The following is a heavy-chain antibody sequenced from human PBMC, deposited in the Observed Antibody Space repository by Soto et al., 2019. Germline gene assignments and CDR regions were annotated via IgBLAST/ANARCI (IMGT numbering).Heavy chain of an antibody. V-gene: IGHV3-74*03. CDR3: AREAGYCSRTSCYRRAFDT. D-gene: IGHD2-2*01. Sequence: EVQLVESGGDLVQPGGSLRLSCAASGFTFSGHWMHWVRQVPGKGLEWVSRINTDGGSSAYADSVKGRFTISRDNAKNPRYLPMSGLRAEDTAVYYCAREAGYCSRTSCYRRAFDTWGQGTTVTVSS. CDR1: GFTFSGHW. J-gene: IGHJ3*02. CDR2: INTDGGSS.